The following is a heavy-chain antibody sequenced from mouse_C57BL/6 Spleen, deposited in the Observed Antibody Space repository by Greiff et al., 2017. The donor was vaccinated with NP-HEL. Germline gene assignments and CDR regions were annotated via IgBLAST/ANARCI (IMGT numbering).Heavy chain of an antibody. CDR3: ASKPRFDY. CDR1: GYTFTDYY. Sequence: EVQLQQSGPELVKPGASVKISCKASGYTFTDYYMNWVKQSHGKSLEWIGDINPNNGGTSYNQKFKGKATLTVDKSSSTAYMELRSLTSEDSAVYYCASKPRFDYWGQGTTLTVSS. J-gene: IGHJ2*01. CDR2: INPNNGGT. V-gene: IGHV1-26*01.